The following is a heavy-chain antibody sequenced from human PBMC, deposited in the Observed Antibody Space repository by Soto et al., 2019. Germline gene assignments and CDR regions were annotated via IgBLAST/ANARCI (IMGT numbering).Heavy chain of an antibody. J-gene: IGHJ4*02. CDR1: GFTFSSYW. V-gene: IGHV3-7*03. Sequence: VQLVESGGDLVQPGGSLRLSCAASGFTFSSYWMSWVRRAPGKGLEWVANIKQDGGDEYYVDSVKGRFIISRDNAKNSLYLQMNSLRAEDTAVYYCARDEAIDYWGQGTLVTVSS. CDR3: ARDEAIDY. CDR2: IKQDGGDE.